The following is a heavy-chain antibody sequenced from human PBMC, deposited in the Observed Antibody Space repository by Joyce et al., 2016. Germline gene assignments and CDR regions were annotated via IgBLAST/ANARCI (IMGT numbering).Heavy chain of an antibody. J-gene: IGHJ6*03. CDR3: TNTKLIVAPAQSGVYYYYHYMDV. D-gene: IGHD2-2*01. V-gene: IGHV3-73*01. CDR1: GFTFSGSA. Sequence: EVQLVESGGGLVQPGGSLKLSCAASGFTFSGSAMHWVRQASGKGLEWVGSSRSKADNYATAYAASVKGRFTISRDDSKNTAYLQMNGLKSEDTAVYYCTNTKLIVAPAQSGVYYYYHYMDVWGKGTTVTVSS. CDR2: SRSKADNYAT.